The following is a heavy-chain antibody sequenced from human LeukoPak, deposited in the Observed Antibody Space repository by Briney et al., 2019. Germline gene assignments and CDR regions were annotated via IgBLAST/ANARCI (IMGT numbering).Heavy chain of an antibody. D-gene: IGHD2/OR15-2a*01. CDR1: GFIFKNYW. Sequence: GGSLRFSCAASGFIFKNYWMSWVRQAPGKGLQWVAHINQDGSEKYYLDSVKGRFTISRDNAKNSVYLQMNSLRADDTAVYHCATSIAYASDIWGQGTMVTVSS. CDR3: ATSIAYASDI. J-gene: IGHJ3*02. V-gene: IGHV3-7*05. CDR2: INQDGSEK.